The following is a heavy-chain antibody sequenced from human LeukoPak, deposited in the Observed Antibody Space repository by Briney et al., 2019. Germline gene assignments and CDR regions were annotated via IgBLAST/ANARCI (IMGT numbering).Heavy chain of an antibody. Sequence: GGSLRLSCAASGFNFRNYGMHWVRQAPGKGLEWVAYTRDDGSKNWYGDSVKGRFTISRDNSKSTLYLQMNSLRGEDTAVYYCANGDCRGGRCSSGAYWGQGTLGTVSS. D-gene: IGHD2-15*01. CDR3: ANGDCRGGRCSSGAY. CDR1: GFNFRNYG. CDR2: TRDDGSKN. J-gene: IGHJ4*02. V-gene: IGHV3-30*02.